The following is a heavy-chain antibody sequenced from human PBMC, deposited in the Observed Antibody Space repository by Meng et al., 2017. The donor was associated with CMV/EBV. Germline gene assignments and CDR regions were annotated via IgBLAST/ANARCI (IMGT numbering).Heavy chain of an antibody. CDR1: GFTFSSYE. CDR2: ISSSGSTI. J-gene: IGHJ6*02. CDR3: ARESTIFGVVIPNYYYYGMDV. Sequence: GESLKISCAASGFTFSSYEMNWVRQAPGKGLEWVSYISSSGSTIYHADSVKGRFTISRDNAKNSLYLQMNSLRAEDTAVYYCARESTIFGVVIPNYYYYGMDVWGQGTTVTVSS. V-gene: IGHV3-48*03. D-gene: IGHD3-3*01.